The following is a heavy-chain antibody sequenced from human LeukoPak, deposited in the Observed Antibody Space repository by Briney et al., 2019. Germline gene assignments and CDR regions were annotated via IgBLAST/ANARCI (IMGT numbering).Heavy chain of an antibody. J-gene: IGHJ1*01. CDR1: GFTFSNYW. Sequence: GGSLSLSCAASGFTFSNYWMTWVRQAPGRGLEWVATIKQDGSEKYYMNSVKGRFTISRDNSKDSLYLQMNSLRADDTAVYYCASIWDDGYWGQGTLVKVSS. CDR3: ASIWDDGY. D-gene: IGHD1-1*01. V-gene: IGHV3-7*02. CDR2: IKQDGSEK.